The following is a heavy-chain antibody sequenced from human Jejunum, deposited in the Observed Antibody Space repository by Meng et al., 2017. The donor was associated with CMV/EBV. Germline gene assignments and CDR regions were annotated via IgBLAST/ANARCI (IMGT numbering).Heavy chain of an antibody. CDR2: IIAIFKTP. Sequence: MHSGAEVKEPGSSMKVSCKSSGGSVNNYAFNWVRQAPGQGLEWMGGIIAIFKTPNYAQKFQGRLTITADESTGTSYMELTSLTSEDTAVYYCARGFLNGYQPFDYWGQGTLVTVSS. V-gene: IGHV1-69*01. J-gene: IGHJ4*02. CDR1: GGSVNNYA. D-gene: IGHD5-24*01. CDR3: ARGFLNGYQPFDY.